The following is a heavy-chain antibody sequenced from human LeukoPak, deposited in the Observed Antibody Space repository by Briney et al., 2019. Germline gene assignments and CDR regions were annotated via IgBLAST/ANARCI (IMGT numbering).Heavy chain of an antibody. J-gene: IGHJ6*02. V-gene: IGHV4-39*01. CDR1: GGSISSNY. CDR3: GRHQTMYYGMDV. Sequence: SETLSLTCTVSGGSISSNYWSWIRQPPGKGLEWIGSIFYSGSTYYNPSLKSRVTISVDTSKNQFSLKLSSVTAADTAVYYCGRHQTMYYGMDVWGQGTTVTVSS. CDR2: IFYSGST.